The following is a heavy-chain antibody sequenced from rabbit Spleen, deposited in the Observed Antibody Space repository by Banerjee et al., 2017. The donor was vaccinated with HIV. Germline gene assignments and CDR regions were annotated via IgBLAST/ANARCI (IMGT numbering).Heavy chain of an antibody. Sequence: QEQLVESGGGLVKPEGTLKLSCTASGFSFSNKAVMCWVRQAPGKGLEWIACINAVTGKAVYASWAKGRFTFSKTSSTTVTLQMTSLTAADTATYFCVRDLGYDDYSEKGYFNLWGQGTLVTVS. CDR2: INAVTGKA. CDR1: GFSFSNKAV. V-gene: IGHV1S45*01. D-gene: IGHD2-1*01. CDR3: VRDLGYDDYSEKGYFNL. J-gene: IGHJ4*01.